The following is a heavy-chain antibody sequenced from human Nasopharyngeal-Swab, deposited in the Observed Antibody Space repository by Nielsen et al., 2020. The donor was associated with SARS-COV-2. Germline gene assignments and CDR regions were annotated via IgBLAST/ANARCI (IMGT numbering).Heavy chain of an antibody. CDR3: GRGGKLGALDI. V-gene: IGHV3-7*01. D-gene: IGHD3-16*01. CDR1: GFTFSSYW. J-gene: IGHJ3*02. CDR2: IKQDGSDK. Sequence: GGSLRLSCAASGFTFSSYWMSWVRQAPGKGLEWVANIKQDGSDKHYVDSVKGRFTISRDNAKNSLELQMNSLRVEDTAVYYCGRGGKLGALDIWGQGTMVTVSS.